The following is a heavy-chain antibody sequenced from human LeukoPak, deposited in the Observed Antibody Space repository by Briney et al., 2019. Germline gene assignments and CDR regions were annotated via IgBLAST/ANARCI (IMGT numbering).Heavy chain of an antibody. J-gene: IGHJ4*02. CDR1: GFTFDDYT. D-gene: IGHD3-22*01. V-gene: IGHV3-43*01. CDR2: ISWDGVIT. Sequence: SGGSLRLSCAASGFTFDDYTMHWVRQAPGKGLEWVSLISWDGVITYYADSVKGRFTISRDNSKNSLYLQMNSLRTEDTALYYCAKDANFGDSSACAFGYWGQGTLVTVSS. CDR3: AKDANFGDSSACAFGY.